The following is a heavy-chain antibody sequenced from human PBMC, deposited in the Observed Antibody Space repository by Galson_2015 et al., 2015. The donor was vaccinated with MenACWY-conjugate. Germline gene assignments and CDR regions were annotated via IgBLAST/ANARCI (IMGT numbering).Heavy chain of an antibody. CDR2: IYRGVST. D-gene: IGHD2/OR15-2a*01. J-gene: IGHJ6*03. CDR1: GFTVSDNH. Sequence: SLRLSCAASGFTVSDNHMTWVRQAPGKGLEGVSIIYRGVSTYYADSGMGRFTISSDTSKNTVALQMSSLRADDTAVYYCARAQTPDLHYLPVYYFYMDVWGTGTTVTVSS. V-gene: IGHV3-53*01. CDR3: ARAQTPDLHYLPVYYFYMDV.